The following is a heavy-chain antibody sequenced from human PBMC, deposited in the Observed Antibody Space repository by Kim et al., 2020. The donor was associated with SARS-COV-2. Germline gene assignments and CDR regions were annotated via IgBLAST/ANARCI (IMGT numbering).Heavy chain of an antibody. CDR3: AQVPWEQRSHF. CDR1: GSTFTTYA. J-gene: IGHJ4*02. D-gene: IGHD1-26*01. CDR2: IDNDEAKT. V-gene: IGHV3-23*05. Sequence: GGSLRLSCAASGSTFTTYAMSWVRRAPAQGLEWVSAIDNDEAKTFDAESVKGRFTVSRDTFKNTLYLHMNSLRAEATGIYYFAQVPWEQRSHFWCQGILV.